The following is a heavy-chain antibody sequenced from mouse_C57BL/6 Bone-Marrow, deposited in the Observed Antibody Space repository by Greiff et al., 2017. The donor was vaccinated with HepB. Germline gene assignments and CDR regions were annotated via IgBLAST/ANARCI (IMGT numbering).Heavy chain of an antibody. CDR2: IWGVGST. Sequence: QVQLKESGPGLVAPSQSLSITCTVSGFSLTSYGLDWVRQSPVKGLEWLGVIWGVGSTNYNSALKSRLSISKDNSKSQVFLKMNSLQTDDTAMYYCAIIYYDYDGYYAMDYWGQGTSVTVSS. J-gene: IGHJ4*01. CDR1: GFSLTSYG. V-gene: IGHV2-6*01. CDR3: AIIYYDYDGYYAMDY. D-gene: IGHD2-4*01.